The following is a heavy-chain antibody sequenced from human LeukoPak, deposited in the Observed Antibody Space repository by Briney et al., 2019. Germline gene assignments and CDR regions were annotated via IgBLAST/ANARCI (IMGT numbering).Heavy chain of an antibody. J-gene: IGHJ4*02. CDR1: GYTFTSYG. CDR3: ARAYDSSGYMVLFLDY. CDR2: ISAYNGNT. V-gene: IGHV1-18*01. D-gene: IGHD3-22*01. Sequence: GASVKVSCKASGYTFTSYGISWVRQAPGQGLEWMGWISAYNGNTNYAQKLQGRVTMTTDTSTSTAYVELRSLRSDDTAVYYCARAYDSSGYMVLFLDYWGQGTLVTVSS.